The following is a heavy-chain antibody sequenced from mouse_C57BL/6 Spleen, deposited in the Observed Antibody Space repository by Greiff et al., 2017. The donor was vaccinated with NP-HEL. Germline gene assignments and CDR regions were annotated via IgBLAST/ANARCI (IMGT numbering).Heavy chain of an antibody. CDR1: GYTFTDYE. J-gene: IGHJ2*01. V-gene: IGHV1-15*01. D-gene: IGHD2-3*01. Sequence: QVQLQQSGAELVRPGASVTLSCKASGYTFTDYEMHWVKQTPVHGLEWIGAIDPETGGTAYNQKFKGKAILTADKSSSTAYMELRSLTSEDSAVYYCTRFPDDGYYVDYFDYWGQGTTLTVSS. CDR3: TRFPDDGYYVDYFDY. CDR2: IDPETGGT.